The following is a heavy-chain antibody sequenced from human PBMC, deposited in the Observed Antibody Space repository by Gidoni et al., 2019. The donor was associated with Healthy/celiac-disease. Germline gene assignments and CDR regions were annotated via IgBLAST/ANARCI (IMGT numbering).Heavy chain of an antibody. D-gene: IGHD3-16*01. Sequence: QVQLQQWGAGLLKPSETLSLTCAVYGGSFSGYYWSWIRQPPAKGLELIGEINHSGSTNYNPSLKSRVTISVDTSKNQFSLKLSSVTAADTAVYYCARGPLYGAFDIWGQGTMVTVSS. CDR2: INHSGST. CDR1: GGSFSGYY. V-gene: IGHV4-34*01. CDR3: ARGPLYGAFDI. J-gene: IGHJ3*02.